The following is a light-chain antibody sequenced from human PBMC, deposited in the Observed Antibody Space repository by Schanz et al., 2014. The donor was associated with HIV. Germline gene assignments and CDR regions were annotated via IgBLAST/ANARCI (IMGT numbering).Light chain of an antibody. J-gene: IGKJ1*01. CDR1: QSVSNN. Sequence: EIVLTQSPGTLSLSPGERATLSCRASQSVSNNYLAWYQQKHGQAPRLLIYGASTRATGIPARFSGSGSGTEFTLTISSLQSEDFAVYYCQQYNNWPKTFGQGTKVEIK. V-gene: IGKV3-15*01. CDR3: QQYNNWPKT. CDR2: GAS.